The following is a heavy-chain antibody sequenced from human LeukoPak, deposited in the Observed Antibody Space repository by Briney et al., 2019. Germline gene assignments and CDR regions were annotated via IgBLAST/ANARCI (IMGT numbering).Heavy chain of an antibody. CDR1: GYTFTSYG. D-gene: IGHD2-2*01. CDR2: ISAYNGNT. Sequence: ASVTVSFTASGYTFTSYGISWVRQAPGQGLEWMGWISAYNGNTNYAQKLQGRVTMTTDTSTSTAYMELRSLRSDDTAVYYCANLLGYCSSTSCWNWFDPWGQGTLVTVSS. V-gene: IGHV1-18*01. J-gene: IGHJ5*02. CDR3: ANLLGYCSSTSCWNWFDP.